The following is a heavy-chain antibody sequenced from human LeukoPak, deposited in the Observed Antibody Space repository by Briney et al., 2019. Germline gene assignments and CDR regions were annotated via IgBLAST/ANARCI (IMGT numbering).Heavy chain of an antibody. V-gene: IGHV1-18*01. J-gene: IGHJ6*02. CDR3: ARDAHCSSTSCHFGMDV. CDR1: GYTFTSYG. CDR2: ISAYNGNT. Sequence: GASVKVSCKASGYTFTSYGISWVRQAPGQGLEWMGWISAYNGNTNYAQKLQGRVTMTTDTSTSTAYMELRSLRSDDTAVYYCARDAHCSSTSCHFGMDVWGQGTTVTVSS. D-gene: IGHD2-2*01.